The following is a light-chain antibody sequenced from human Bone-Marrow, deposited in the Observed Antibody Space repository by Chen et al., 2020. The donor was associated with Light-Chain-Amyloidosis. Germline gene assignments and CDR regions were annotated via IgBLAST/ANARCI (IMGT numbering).Light chain of an antibody. J-gene: IGLJ3*02. Sequence: SYVLTPPSSVSVATGQTDTIACGGNNIGSTSMHWYQQTPGQAPLLVIYDDSDRPSGIPERLSGSNSGNTATLTISRVEAGDEADYYCQVWDRSSDRPVFGGGTKLTVL. CDR1: NIGSTS. CDR3: QVWDRSSDRPV. CDR2: DDS. V-gene: IGLV3-21*02.